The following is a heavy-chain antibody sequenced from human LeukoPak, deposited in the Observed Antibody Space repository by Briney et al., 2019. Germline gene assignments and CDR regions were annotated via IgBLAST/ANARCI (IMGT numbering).Heavy chain of an antibody. Sequence: SETLSLTCTVSGGSISSYYWSWIRQPPGKGLEWIGYIYHSGSTYYNPSLKSRVTISVDRSKNQFSLKLSSVTAADTAVYYCATHYYGSGSPPSRDYWGQGTLVTVSS. CDR2: IYHSGST. CDR3: ATHYYGSGSPPSRDY. J-gene: IGHJ4*02. V-gene: IGHV4-59*08. CDR1: GGSISSYY. D-gene: IGHD3-10*01.